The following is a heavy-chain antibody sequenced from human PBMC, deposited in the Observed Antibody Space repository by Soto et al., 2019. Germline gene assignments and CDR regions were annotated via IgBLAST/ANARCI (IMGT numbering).Heavy chain of an antibody. CDR3: SRHYSSGSTNWFDP. V-gene: IGHV4-39*01. CDR2: IYYSGST. CDR1: GVSINSSSYF. J-gene: IGHJ5*02. Sequence: WETLSLTCSVSGVSINSSSYFWGWFRQPPGKGLEWIGSIYYSGSTYYNPSLRSRVTISVDTSKNQFSLKLSSVTAADTAVFYCSRHYSSGSTNWFDPWGQGTLVTVSS. D-gene: IGHD6-19*01.